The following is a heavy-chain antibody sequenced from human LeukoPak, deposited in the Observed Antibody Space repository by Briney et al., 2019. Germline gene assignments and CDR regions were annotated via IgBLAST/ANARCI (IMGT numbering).Heavy chain of an antibody. J-gene: IGHJ4*02. D-gene: IGHD2-21*02. CDR2: IKQDGSEK. CDR3: ARDIVVVTAILDY. V-gene: IGHV3-7*01. Sequence: GGSLRLSCAASGFTFSSYWMSWVRQAPGKGLEWVANIKQDGSEKYYVDSVKGRFTISRDNAKNSLYLQMNSLRAEDTAVYYCARDIVVVTAILDYWGQGTLVTVSS. CDR1: GFTFSSYW.